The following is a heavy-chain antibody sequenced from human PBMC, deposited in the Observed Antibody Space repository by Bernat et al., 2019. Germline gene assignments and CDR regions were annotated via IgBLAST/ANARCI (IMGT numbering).Heavy chain of an antibody. J-gene: IGHJ4*02. CDR1: GFTFSNYV. Sequence: QVQLVESGGGVVQPGRSLRLSCAASGFTFSNYVIHWLRQAPGKGLDWVAAILPDEKENTYADSVKGRFTISRDNSRNTVFLQMNSLRPEDTAVYYCAREPPNNYYPGDDWGQGTLVTVSS. CDR2: ILPDEKEN. D-gene: IGHD1-26*01. CDR3: AREPPNNYYPGDD. V-gene: IGHV3-30*03.